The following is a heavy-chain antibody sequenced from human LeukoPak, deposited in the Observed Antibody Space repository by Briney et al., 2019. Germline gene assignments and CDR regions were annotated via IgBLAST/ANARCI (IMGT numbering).Heavy chain of an antibody. CDR1: GYSFTSYW. V-gene: IGHV5-51*01. Sequence: GESLKISCKGSGYSFTSYWIGWVRQMPGKGLEWMGIIYPGDSDTRYSPSFQGQVTISADKSISTAYLQWSSLKASDTAMYYCASNYDFLNYGMDVWGQGTTVTVSS. CDR3: ASNYDFLNYGMDV. CDR2: IYPGDSDT. J-gene: IGHJ6*02. D-gene: IGHD3-9*01.